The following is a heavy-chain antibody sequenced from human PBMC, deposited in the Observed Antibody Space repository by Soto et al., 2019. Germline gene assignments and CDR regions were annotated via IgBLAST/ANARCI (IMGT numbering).Heavy chain of an antibody. CDR1: GYTFTSYG. Sequence: ASVKVSCKASGYTFTSYGISWVRQAPGQGLEWMGWISPYNGNTNYAQNLQGRVTMTTDTSTSTACMELRSLRSDDTAVYYCARDRFAAVYYFDYWGQGALVTVSS. J-gene: IGHJ4*02. CDR2: ISPYNGNT. V-gene: IGHV1-18*01. CDR3: ARDRFAAVYYFDY. D-gene: IGHD3-16*01.